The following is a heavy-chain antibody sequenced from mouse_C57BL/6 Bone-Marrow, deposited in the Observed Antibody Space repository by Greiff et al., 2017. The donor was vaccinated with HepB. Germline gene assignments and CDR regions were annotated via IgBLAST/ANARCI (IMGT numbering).Heavy chain of an antibody. D-gene: IGHD2-5*01. CDR1: GYTFTNYW. CDR2: IYPGGGYT. Sequence: QVQLKQSGAELVGPGTSVKMSCKASGYTFTNYWIGWAKQRPGHGLEWIGDIYPGGGYTNYNEKFKGKATLTADKSSSTAYMQFSSLTSEDSAIYYCARKSNYVYYAMDYWGQGTSVTVSS. J-gene: IGHJ4*01. CDR3: ARKSNYVYYAMDY. V-gene: IGHV1-63*01.